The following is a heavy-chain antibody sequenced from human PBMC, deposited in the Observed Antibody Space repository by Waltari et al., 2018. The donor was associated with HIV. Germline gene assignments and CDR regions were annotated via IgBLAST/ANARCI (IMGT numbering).Heavy chain of an antibody. D-gene: IGHD6-19*01. CDR2: IGAAGDT. CDR1: GFTFNTYD. CDR3: VRVRDSSSGWYIFDY. J-gene: IGHJ4*02. Sequence: EVHLVESGGGLIQPGGSLRLSCAASGFTFNTYDMHWVRQAAGEGLQWVSAIGAAGDTYYSASVKGRFTISRENAKNSLFLQMNSLRAGDTAVYFCVRVRDSSSGWYIFDYWGQGALVTVSS. V-gene: IGHV3-13*04.